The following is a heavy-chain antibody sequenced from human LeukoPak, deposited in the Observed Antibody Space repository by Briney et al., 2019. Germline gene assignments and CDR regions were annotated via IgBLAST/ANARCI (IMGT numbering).Heavy chain of an antibody. CDR3: AKRAYTNWFDP. D-gene: IGHD1-14*01. J-gene: IGHJ5*02. CDR2: ISYDGSNK. CDR1: GFILSTYA. Sequence: GGSLRLSCAASGFILSTYAMHWVRQAPGKGLEWVAVISYDGSNKYYADSVKGRFTISRDNSKNTLYLQMNSLRAEDTAVYYCAKRAYTNWFDPWGQGTLVTVSS. V-gene: IGHV3-30*18.